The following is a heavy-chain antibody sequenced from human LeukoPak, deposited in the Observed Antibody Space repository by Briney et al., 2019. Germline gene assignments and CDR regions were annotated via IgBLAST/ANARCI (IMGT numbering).Heavy chain of an antibody. D-gene: IGHD4-17*01. J-gene: IGHJ4*02. Sequence: SGPTLVKPTQTLTLTCTFSGFSLSTSGVGVGWIRQPPGKALEWLALTYWDDDKRYSPSLKSRLTITKDTSKNQVVLTMTNMDPVDTATYYCAHIKSATVTADFDYWGQGTLVTVSS. CDR2: TYWDDDK. CDR1: GFSLSTSGVG. CDR3: AHIKSATVTADFDY. V-gene: IGHV2-5*02.